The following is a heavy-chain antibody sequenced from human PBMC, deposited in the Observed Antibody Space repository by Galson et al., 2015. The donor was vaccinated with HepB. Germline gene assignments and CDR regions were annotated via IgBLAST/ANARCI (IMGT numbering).Heavy chain of an antibody. CDR1: GFTFSSYW. CDR2: INQDGSSK. J-gene: IGHJ6*02. D-gene: IGHD3-10*01. V-gene: IGHV3-7*03. Sequence: SLRLSCAASGFTFSSYWMNRVRQAPGKGLEWVAHINQDGSSKYYVDSVTGRFTISRDNAKDSVYLQLDSLRAEDTAVYYCARRISLVRGIITKPNYYYGMDVWGQGTTVTVAS. CDR3: ARRISLVRGIITKPNYYYGMDV.